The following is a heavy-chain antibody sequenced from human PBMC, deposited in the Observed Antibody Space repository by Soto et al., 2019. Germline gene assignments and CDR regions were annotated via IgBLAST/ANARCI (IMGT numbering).Heavy chain of an antibody. CDR1: GFTFDDYA. Sequence: PGGSLRLSCAASGFTFDDYAMHWVRQAPGEGLEWVSGISWNSGSIGYADSVKGRFTISRDNAKNSLYLQMNSLRAEDTALYYCAIDRGALSSSSWLPYYYYGMDVWGQGTTVTVSS. D-gene: IGHD6-13*01. CDR3: AIDRGALSSSSWLPYYYYGMDV. CDR2: ISWNSGSI. V-gene: IGHV3-9*01. J-gene: IGHJ6*02.